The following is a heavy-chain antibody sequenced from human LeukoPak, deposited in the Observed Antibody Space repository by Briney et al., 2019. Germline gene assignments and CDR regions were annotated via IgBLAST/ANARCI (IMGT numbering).Heavy chain of an antibody. CDR2: IYPSDSYT. CDR3: ARDLSEQLPLGYGSGAFDL. Sequence: PGESLRISCKGSGYSFTSYWIGWVRQMPGKGLEWMGRIYPSDSYTNYSPSFQGHVTISADKSISTAYLLWSSLRSEDTAVYYCARDLSEQLPLGYGSGAFDLWGRGTLVTVSS. CDR1: GYSFTSYW. D-gene: IGHD3-10*01. J-gene: IGHJ2*01. V-gene: IGHV5-10-1*01.